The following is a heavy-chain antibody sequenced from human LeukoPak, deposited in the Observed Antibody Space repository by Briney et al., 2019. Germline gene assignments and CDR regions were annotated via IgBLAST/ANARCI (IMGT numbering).Heavy chain of an antibody. CDR1: GGSFSGYY. D-gene: IGHD6-13*01. V-gene: IGHV4-34*01. Sequence: PSETLSLTCAVYGGSFSGYYWGLIRQPPGKGLEWIGEINHSGSTNYNPSLKSRVTISVDTSKNQFSLKLSSVTAADTAVYYCAGYSSSSAFDYWGQGTLVTVSS. CDR2: INHSGST. J-gene: IGHJ4*02. CDR3: AGYSSSSAFDY.